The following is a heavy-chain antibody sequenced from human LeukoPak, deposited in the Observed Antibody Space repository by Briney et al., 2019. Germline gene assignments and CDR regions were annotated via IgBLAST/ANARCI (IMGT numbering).Heavy chain of an antibody. D-gene: IGHD4-23*01. Sequence: PSETLSLTCAVYGGSFSDSYWGWVRQPPGEGLEWVGEISHSGDTNYNPSLKTRVTISVDTSKNQFSLNLSSVTAADTAVYYCARGSNSVACWGQGTLVTVSS. J-gene: IGHJ4*02. CDR1: GGSFSDSY. V-gene: IGHV4-34*01. CDR2: ISHSGDT. CDR3: ARGSNSVAC.